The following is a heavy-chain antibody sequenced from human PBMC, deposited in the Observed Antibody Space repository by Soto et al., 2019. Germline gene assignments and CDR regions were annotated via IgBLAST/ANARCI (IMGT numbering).Heavy chain of an antibody. CDR2: ISSNGGST. V-gene: IGHV3-64D*08. D-gene: IGHD3-3*01. CDR3: VKVARGEYDFWSGSGDY. Sequence: GGSLRLSCSASGFTFSSYAMHWVRQAPGKGLEYVSAISSNGGSTYYADSVKGRLTISRDNSKNTLYLQMSSLRAEDTAVYYCVKVARGEYDFWSGSGDYWGQGTLVTVSS. CDR1: GFTFSSYA. J-gene: IGHJ4*02.